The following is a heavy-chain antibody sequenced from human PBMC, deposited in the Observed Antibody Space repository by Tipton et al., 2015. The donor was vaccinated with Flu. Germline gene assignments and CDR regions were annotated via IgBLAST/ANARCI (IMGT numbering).Heavy chain of an antibody. V-gene: IGHV4-38-2*01. CDR1: GYSISSGYY. CDR2: IYHSGST. Sequence: TLSLTCAVSGYSISSGYYWGWIRQPPGKGLEWIGSIYHSGSTYYNPSLKSRVTISVDTSKNQFSLKLSSVTAADTAVYYCARLLRRGPPYYDFWSGYPQEEPSGWFDPWGQGTLVAVSS. CDR3: ARLLRRGPPYYDFWSGYPQEEPSGWFDP. J-gene: IGHJ5*02. D-gene: IGHD3-3*01.